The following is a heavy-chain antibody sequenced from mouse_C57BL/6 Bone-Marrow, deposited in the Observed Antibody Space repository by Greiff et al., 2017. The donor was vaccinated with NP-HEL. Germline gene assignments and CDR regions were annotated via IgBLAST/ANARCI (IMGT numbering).Heavy chain of an antibody. CDR3: TRGCYFFMDY. CDR1: GYTFTDYE. D-gene: IGHD2-12*01. Sequence: VQLQESGAELVRPGASVTLSCKASGYTFTDYEMHWVKQTPVHGLEWIGAIDPETGGTAYNQKFKGKAILTADKSSSTAYMELRSLTSEDSAVYYCTRGCYFFMDYWGQGTSVTVSS. CDR2: IDPETGGT. J-gene: IGHJ4*01. V-gene: IGHV1-15*01.